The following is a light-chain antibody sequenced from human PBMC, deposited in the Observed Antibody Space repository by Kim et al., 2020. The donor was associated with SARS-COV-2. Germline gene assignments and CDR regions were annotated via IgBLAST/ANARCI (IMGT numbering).Light chain of an antibody. CDR2: RAS. CDR1: QGISTY. J-gene: IGKJ1*01. V-gene: IGKV1-9*01. CDR3: QQLNSYPWT. Sequence: DIQLTHSPPFLSASVGDRVTITCRASQGISTYLAWYQQIPGKAPKLLIYRASTLQRGVPSRFSGSGSGTEFTLTISNLQPEDFAIYYCQQLNSYPWTFGQGTKVEIK.